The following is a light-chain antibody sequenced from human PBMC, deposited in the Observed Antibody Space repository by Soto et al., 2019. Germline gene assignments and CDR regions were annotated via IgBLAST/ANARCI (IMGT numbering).Light chain of an antibody. CDR2: GAS. CDR1: QSVSSSY. CDR3: QHYNSYPYT. J-gene: IGKJ2*01. Sequence: EIVLTQSPGTLSLSPGERATLSCRASQSVSSSYLAWYQQKPGQAPRLLIYGASSRATGIPDRFSGSGSGTEFTLTISSLQPDDFATYYCQHYNSYPYTFGQGAKVDIK. V-gene: IGKV3-20*01.